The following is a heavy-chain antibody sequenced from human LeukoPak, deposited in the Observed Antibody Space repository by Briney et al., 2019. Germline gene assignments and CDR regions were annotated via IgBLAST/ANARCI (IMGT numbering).Heavy chain of an antibody. CDR1: GFTFTGYH. Sequence: ASVKVSCKASGFTFTGYHIHWVGQAPGQGLEWMGWINPNSGGTDYAQSFQGRVAMPRDTSISTAYMELSGLRSADTAIYYCARVVTEVTTIQRYNFDSWGQGTGVTVSS. CDR3: ARVVTEVTTIQRYNFDS. V-gene: IGHV1-2*02. J-gene: IGHJ5*01. D-gene: IGHD1-1*01. CDR2: INPNSGGT.